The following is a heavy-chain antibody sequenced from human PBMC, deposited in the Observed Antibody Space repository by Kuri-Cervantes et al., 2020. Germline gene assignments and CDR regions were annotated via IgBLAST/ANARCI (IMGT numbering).Heavy chain of an antibody. CDR3: ARSYYDILTGYYNDAFDM. D-gene: IGHD3-9*01. J-gene: IGHJ3*02. V-gene: IGHV4-61*02. Sequence: SETLSLTCTVSGGSISSGSYYWIWIRQPAGRGLEWIGRIYISGSTNHNPSLKSRVAISVDRSKNQFSLKLSSVTAADTAVYYCARSYYDILTGYYNDAFDMWGQGTMVTVSS. CDR1: GGSISSGSYY. CDR2: IYISGST.